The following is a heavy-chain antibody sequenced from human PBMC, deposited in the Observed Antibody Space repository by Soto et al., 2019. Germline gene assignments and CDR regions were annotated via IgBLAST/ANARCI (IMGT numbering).Heavy chain of an antibody. V-gene: IGHV3-53*01. CDR1: GFIVSRNY. D-gene: IGHD3-16*01. J-gene: IGHJ4*02. Sequence: HPGGSLRLSCAASGFIVSRNYMSWVRQAPGKGLEWVSIIYTDGSTHYADSVKGRFTMSRDNSKNTLYLQMNSLRAEDTAVYYCAKLSGDLGGETMFDYWGQGALVTVSS. CDR2: IYTDGST. CDR3: AKLSGDLGGETMFDY.